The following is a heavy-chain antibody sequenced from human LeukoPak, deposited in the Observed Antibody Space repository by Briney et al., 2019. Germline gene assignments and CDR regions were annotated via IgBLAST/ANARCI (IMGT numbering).Heavy chain of an antibody. J-gene: IGHJ4*02. D-gene: IGHD1-7*01. CDR1: GFIFSNYA. V-gene: IGHV3-23*01. CDR3: ATPVTWNYHQRIAY. Sequence: GGSLRLSCAASGFIFSNYAMTWVRQAPGKGLEWVSGISGGGDGTYYADSVKGRFTISRDNSKNTLNLQMNSLRAEDTAVYYCATPVTWNYHQRIAYWGQGTLVTVSP. CDR2: ISGGGDGT.